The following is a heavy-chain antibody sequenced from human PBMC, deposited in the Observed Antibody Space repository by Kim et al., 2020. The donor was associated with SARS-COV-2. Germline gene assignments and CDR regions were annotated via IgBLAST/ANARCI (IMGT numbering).Heavy chain of an antibody. J-gene: IGHJ5*02. CDR3: AKVGYSSSPRGWFDP. Sequence: GTVKGRFTIARDNSKNTLYLQMNSQRAEDTAVYYCAKVGYSSSPRGWFDPWGQGTLVTVSS. V-gene: IGHV3-23*01. D-gene: IGHD6-13*01.